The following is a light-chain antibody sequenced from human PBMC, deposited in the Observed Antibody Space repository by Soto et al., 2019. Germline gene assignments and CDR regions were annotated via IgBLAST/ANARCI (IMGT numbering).Light chain of an antibody. V-gene: IGKV1-9*01. J-gene: IGKJ4*01. CDR2: AAS. CDR1: QGITSY. CDR3: QELTTYA. Sequence: DIPLTQSPSFLSASVGDRVTITCRASQGITSYLAWYQQKPGKAPKLLISAASTLQSGVPSRFSGSGSGTEFTLTISSLQPEDFATYYCQELTTYAFGGGTKVEIK.